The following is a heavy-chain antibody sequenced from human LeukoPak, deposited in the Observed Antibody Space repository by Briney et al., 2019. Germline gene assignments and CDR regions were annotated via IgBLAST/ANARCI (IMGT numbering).Heavy chain of an antibody. Sequence: SGPTLVKPTQTLTLTCTFSGFSLSTSGVGVGWIRQPPGKALEWLALIYWDDDKRYSPSLKSRLTITKDTSKNQVVLTMTHMDPVDTATYYCAHRNYDILTGHYLFDYWGQGTLVTVSS. CDR2: IYWDDDK. J-gene: IGHJ4*02. V-gene: IGHV2-5*02. D-gene: IGHD3-9*01. CDR3: AHRNYDILTGHYLFDY. CDR1: GFSLSTSGVG.